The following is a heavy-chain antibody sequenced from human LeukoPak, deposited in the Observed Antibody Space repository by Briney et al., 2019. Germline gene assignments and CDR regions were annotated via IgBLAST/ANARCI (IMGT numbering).Heavy chain of an antibody. CDR2: INSDGSST. CDR1: GFTFSSYW. Sequence: VGSLRLSCAASGFTFSSYWMHWVRQAPGKGLVWVSRINSDGSSTSYADSVKGRFTISRDNAKNTLYLQMNSLRAEDTAVYYYARMGLEMATALDYWGQGTLVTVSS. J-gene: IGHJ4*02. V-gene: IGHV3-74*01. D-gene: IGHD5-24*01. CDR3: ARMGLEMATALDY.